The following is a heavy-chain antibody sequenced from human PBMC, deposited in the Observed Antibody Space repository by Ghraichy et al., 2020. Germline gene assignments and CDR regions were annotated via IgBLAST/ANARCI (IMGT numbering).Heavy chain of an antibody. CDR3: ATGGIPLWVLDS. Sequence: GGSLRLSCAASGFTFSSFAMSWVRQAPGKGLEWISGITGSGDIMYYADSVKGRFTISRDNSRNTLYLEMSSLRVEDTAVYYCATGGIPLWVLDSWGQGALVT. J-gene: IGHJ4*02. CDR1: GFTFSSFA. V-gene: IGHV3-23*01. CDR2: ITGSGDIM. D-gene: IGHD2/OR15-2a*01.